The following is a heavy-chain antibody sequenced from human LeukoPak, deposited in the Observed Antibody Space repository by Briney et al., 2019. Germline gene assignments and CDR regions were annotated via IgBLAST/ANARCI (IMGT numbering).Heavy chain of an antibody. CDR1: GFTFSSYW. Sequence: PGGSLRLSCAASGFTFSSYWMSWVRQAPGKGLEWVANIKQDGSEKYYVDSVKGRFTISRDNAKNSLYLQMNSLRAEDTAVYYCTKEGLGSGSHFSGWFDPWGQGTLVTVSS. V-gene: IGHV3-7*01. CDR3: TKEGLGSGSHFSGWFDP. J-gene: IGHJ5*02. D-gene: IGHD3-10*01. CDR2: IKQDGSEK.